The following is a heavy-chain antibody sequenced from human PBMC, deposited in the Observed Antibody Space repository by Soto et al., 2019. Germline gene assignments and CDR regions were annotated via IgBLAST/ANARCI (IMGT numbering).Heavy chain of an antibody. CDR1: GGSISSGDYY. D-gene: IGHD3-16*01. V-gene: IGHV4-30-4*01. CDR2: IYYSGST. CDR3: ARDLAPGGGNWFDP. Sequence: SETLSLTCTVSGGSISSGDYYWSWILHPPGKGLEWIGYIYYSGSTYYNPSLKSRVTISVDTSKNQFSLKLSSVTAADTAVYYCARDLAPGGGNWFDPWGQGSLVTVSS. J-gene: IGHJ5*02.